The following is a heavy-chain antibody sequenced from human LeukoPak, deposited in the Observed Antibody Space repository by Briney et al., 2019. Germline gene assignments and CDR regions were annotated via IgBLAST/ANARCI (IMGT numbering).Heavy chain of an antibody. CDR3: AKGTLYYGSGSYPRY. Sequence: GGSLRLSCAASGFTFYNYAMSWVRQAPGKGLEWVSTISDSGGSTYYADSVKGRFTISRDNSKDTLYLQMNSLRAEDTAVYYCAKGTLYYGSGSYPRYWGQGTLVTVSS. CDR2: ISDSGGST. CDR1: GFTFYNYA. D-gene: IGHD3-10*01. V-gene: IGHV3-23*01. J-gene: IGHJ4*02.